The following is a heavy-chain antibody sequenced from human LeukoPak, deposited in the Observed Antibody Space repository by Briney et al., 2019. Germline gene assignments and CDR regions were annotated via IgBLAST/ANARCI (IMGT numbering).Heavy chain of an antibody. CDR1: GFTFSSYW. J-gene: IGHJ5*02. V-gene: IGHV3-74*01. CDR3: ARDPEYYDSSGYLGS. CDR2: INSDGSST. Sequence: GGSLRLSCAASGFTFSSYWMHWVRHAPGKGLVWVSRINSDGSSTSYADSVKGRFTISRDNAKNTLYLQMNSLRAEDTAVYYCARDPEYYDSSGYLGSWGQGTLVTVSS. D-gene: IGHD3-22*01.